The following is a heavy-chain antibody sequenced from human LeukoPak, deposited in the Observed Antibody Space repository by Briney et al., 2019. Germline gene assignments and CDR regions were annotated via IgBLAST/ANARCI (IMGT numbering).Heavy chain of an antibody. J-gene: IGHJ4*02. Sequence: PGGSLRLSCAASGFTFSSYSMNWVRQAPGKGLEWVSSIRSSSSYIYYADSVKGRFTISRDNAKNSLYLQMNSLRAEDTAVYYCARDWGDPGIAVLGDYWGQGTLVTVSS. CDR2: IRSSSSYI. CDR3: ARDWGDPGIAVLGDY. V-gene: IGHV3-21*01. D-gene: IGHD6-19*01. CDR1: GFTFSSYS.